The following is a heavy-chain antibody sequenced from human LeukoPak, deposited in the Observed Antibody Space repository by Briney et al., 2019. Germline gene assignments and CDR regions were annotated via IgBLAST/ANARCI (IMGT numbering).Heavy chain of an antibody. CDR2: ISSSGSTI. V-gene: IGHV3-48*03. Sequence: GGSLRLSCAASGFTFSSYEMNWVRQAPGKGLEWVSHISSSGSTIYYADSVKGRFTISRDNAKSSLYLQMNSLRAEDTAVYYCARDSVYSSGWRAYYFDYWGQGTLVTVSS. CDR1: GFTFSSYE. J-gene: IGHJ4*02. D-gene: IGHD6-19*01. CDR3: ARDSVYSSGWRAYYFDY.